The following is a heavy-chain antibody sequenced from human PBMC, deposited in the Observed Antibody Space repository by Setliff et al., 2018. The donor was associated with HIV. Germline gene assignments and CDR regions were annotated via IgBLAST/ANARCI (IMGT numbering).Heavy chain of an antibody. D-gene: IGHD5-12*01. CDR1: GFTFSTYW. V-gene: IGHV3-74*01. CDR3: ARVASGYDYGWLDP. CDR2: IKTDGSST. Sequence: PVGSLRLSCAASGFTFSTYWMHWVRQAPGKGLVWVSRIKTDGSSTSYADSVKGRFTISRDNAKNTLFLQMNSLRAEDTAVYYCARVASGYDYGWLDPWGQGTLVTVSS. J-gene: IGHJ5*02.